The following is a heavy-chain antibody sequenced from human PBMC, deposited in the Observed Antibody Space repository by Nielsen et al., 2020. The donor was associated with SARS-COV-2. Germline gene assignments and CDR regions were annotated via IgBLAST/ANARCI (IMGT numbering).Heavy chain of an antibody. Sequence: GGSLRLSCTASGFALGAYGMDWVRQVPGRGLEWLAHIRMSDGATQYADSVRGRFTISRDNAKNSLYLQMNSLRDEDTAVYFCAKELEVCCHYMDVWGKGTTVTVSS. CDR1: GFALGAYG. CDR2: IRMSDGAT. J-gene: IGHJ6*03. V-gene: IGHV3-48*02. D-gene: IGHD5/OR15-5a*01. CDR3: AKELEVCCHYMDV.